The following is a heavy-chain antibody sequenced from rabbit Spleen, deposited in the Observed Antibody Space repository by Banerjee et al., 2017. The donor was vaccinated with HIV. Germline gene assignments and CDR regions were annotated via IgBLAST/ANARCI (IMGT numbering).Heavy chain of an antibody. D-gene: IGHD1-1*01. CDR2: INVYTGKP. V-gene: IGHV1S45*01. CDR3: ARDLTSVVGWNFNL. CDR1: GFSFSDRDV. Sequence: QDQLEESGGGLVKPEGSLTLTCKASGFSFSDRDVMCWVRQAPGKGLQWIACINVYTGKPVYATWAKGRFTISRTSSTTVTLQMTSLTAADTATYFCARDLTSVVGWNFNLWGQGTLVTVS. J-gene: IGHJ4*01.